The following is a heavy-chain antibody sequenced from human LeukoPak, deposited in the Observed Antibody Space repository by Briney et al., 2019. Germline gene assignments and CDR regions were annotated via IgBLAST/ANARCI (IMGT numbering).Heavy chain of an antibody. V-gene: IGHV3-21*06. CDR2: IRSSSSYI. D-gene: IGHD5-24*01. CDR3: ARDGYNSGGYWFDP. J-gene: IGHJ5*02. Sequence: GGSLRLSCAASGFTFSSYSMNWVRQAPGKGLEWVSSIRSSSSYIYYADSVKGRFTISRDNAKNSLYLQMNSLRAEDTAVYYCARDGYNSGGYWFDPWGQGTLVTVSS. CDR1: GFTFSSYS.